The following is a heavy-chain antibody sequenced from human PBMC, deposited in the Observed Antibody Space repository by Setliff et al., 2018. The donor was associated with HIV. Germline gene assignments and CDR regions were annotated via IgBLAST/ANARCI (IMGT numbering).Heavy chain of an antibody. Sequence: PGGSLRLSCAASEFTLSGYSMSWVRQVPGKGLEWVANIKQDGSERYYVDSVKGRFTISRDNAKNSLYLQMNSLRAEDTAVYYCASSRRGATFPRGAFDIWGQGTMVTVSS. CDR2: IKQDGSER. J-gene: IGHJ3*02. CDR3: ASSRRGATFPRGAFDI. D-gene: IGHD1-26*01. CDR1: EFTLSGYS. V-gene: IGHV3-7*03.